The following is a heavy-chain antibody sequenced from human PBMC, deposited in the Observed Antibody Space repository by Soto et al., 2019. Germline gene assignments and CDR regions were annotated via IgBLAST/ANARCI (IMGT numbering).Heavy chain of an antibody. CDR3: XXXXXXXXXXXXXXPKSPPAKYFQH. CDR1: GLTFSNFA. Sequence: EVHLLESGGGLVRPGGSLRLSCAASGLTFSNFAMSWVRQAPGKGLEWVSTISGGARTTDYADSVKGRFTISRDNSKXXXXXXXXXXXXXXXXXXXXXXXXXXXXXXXXXXPKSPPAKYFQHWGQGALVTVSS. J-gene: IGHJ1*01. CDR2: ISGGARTT. V-gene: IGHV3-23*01.